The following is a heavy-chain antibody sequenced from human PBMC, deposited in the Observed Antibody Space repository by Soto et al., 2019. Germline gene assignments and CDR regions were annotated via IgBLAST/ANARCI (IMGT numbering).Heavy chain of an antibody. V-gene: IGHV4-59*08. CDR2: IYYSGST. J-gene: IGHJ3*02. CDR3: ARHGWELLGAFDI. Sequence: SETLSLTCTVSGGSISSYYWSWIRQPPGKGLKWIGYIYYSGSTNYNPSLKSRDTISVDTSKNQFSLKLSSVTAADTVLYYCARHGWELLGAFDIWGQGTMVTVSS. CDR1: GGSISSYY. D-gene: IGHD1-26*01.